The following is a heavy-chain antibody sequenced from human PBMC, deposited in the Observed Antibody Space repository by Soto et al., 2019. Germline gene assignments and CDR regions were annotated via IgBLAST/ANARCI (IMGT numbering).Heavy chain of an antibody. Sequence: QAQLVQSGAEVKKPGASVNISCKASGYTFTNYGFIWVRQAPGHGLEWVGWISPYNGKTEYAQNLQGRGTMISDTTTSTAYMELRSLRSADTAVYYCARDIYGGNCCDAFDIWGQGTMVTVSS. CDR2: ISPYNGKT. D-gene: IGHD2-15*01. V-gene: IGHV1-18*01. CDR3: ARDIYGGNCCDAFDI. CDR1: GYTFTNYG. J-gene: IGHJ3*02.